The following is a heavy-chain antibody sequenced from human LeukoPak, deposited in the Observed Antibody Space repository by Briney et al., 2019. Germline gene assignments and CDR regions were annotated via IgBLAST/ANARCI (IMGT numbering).Heavy chain of an antibody. J-gene: IGHJ4*02. CDR3: ARAYVDTAMPRAYYFDY. CDR2: IYHSGST. D-gene: IGHD5-18*01. Sequence: SETLSLTXTVSGYSISSGYYWGWIRQPPGKGLEWIGSIYHSGSTYYNPSLKSRVTISVDTSKNQFSLKLSSVTAADTAVYYCARAYVDTAMPRAYYFDYWGQGTLVTVSS. CDR1: GYSISSGYY. V-gene: IGHV4-38-2*02.